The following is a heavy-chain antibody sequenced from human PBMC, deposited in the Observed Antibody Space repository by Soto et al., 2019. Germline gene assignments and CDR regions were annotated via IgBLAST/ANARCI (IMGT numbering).Heavy chain of an antibody. D-gene: IGHD1-1*01. CDR3: ATNRTSTTTIGPGY. Sequence: GGSLRLSCAASGFTFSNAWMSWFRQAPGKGREWVGRIKSKTDGGTTDYAAAVEGRFTISRADSKNTGYLQMDSLKDEYTAGYYFATNRTSTTTIGPGYWGQGTLVTVSS. CDR2: IKSKTDGGTT. CDR1: GFTFSNAW. J-gene: IGHJ4*02. V-gene: IGHV3-15*01.